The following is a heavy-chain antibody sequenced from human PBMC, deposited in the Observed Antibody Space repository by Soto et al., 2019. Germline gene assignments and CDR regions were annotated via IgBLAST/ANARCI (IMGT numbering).Heavy chain of an antibody. V-gene: IGHV2-5*02. Sequence: QITLKESGPTLVKPTQTLTLTCTFSGFSLTTDRVGVGWIRQPPGEALEWLAVIYWDDSKIYRPSLESRLTITQDIYNLQAALTITNRGTLAKPTSYCARAAGGRAHPWGQGTLVTVSS. D-gene: IGHD3-16*01. CDR2: IYWDDSK. J-gene: IGHJ5*02. CDR1: GFSLTTDRVG. CDR3: ARAAGGRAHP.